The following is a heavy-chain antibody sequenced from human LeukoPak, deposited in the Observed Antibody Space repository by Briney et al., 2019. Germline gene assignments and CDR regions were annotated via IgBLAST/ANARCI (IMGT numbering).Heavy chain of an antibody. J-gene: IGHJ2*01. CDR2: ISGGSSTI. CDR3: ARDSTGYWYFDL. V-gene: IGHV3-48*02. CDR1: GFTFSTYS. Sequence: GGSLRLSCTASGFTFSTYSMNWVRQAPGKGLEWVSYISGGSSTIHYADSVRGRFTISRDNAKNSLYLQMNSLRDEDTAVYYCARDSTGYWYFDLWGRGTLVSVSS. D-gene: IGHD3-3*02.